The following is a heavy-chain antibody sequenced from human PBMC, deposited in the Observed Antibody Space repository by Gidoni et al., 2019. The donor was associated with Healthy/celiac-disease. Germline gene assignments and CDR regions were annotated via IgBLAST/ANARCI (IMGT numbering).Heavy chain of an antibody. CDR1: GFTCSSYS. CDR3: ASSYFDWLPTLDY. D-gene: IGHD3-9*01. V-gene: IGHV3-21*01. CDR2: ISSSSSYI. J-gene: IGHJ4*02. Sequence: EVQLVESGGGLVKPGGSMRLPCAASGFTCSSYSMNWVRQAPGKGLEWVSYISSSSSYIYYADSVKGRFTISRDNAKNSLYLQMNSLRAEDTAVYYCASSYFDWLPTLDYWGQGTLVTVSS.